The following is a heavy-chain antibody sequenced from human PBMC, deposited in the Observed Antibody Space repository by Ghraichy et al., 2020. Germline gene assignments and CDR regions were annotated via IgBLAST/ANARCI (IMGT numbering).Heavy chain of an antibody. CDR3: ASTRGYSSSWYL. V-gene: IGHV4-59*01. Sequence: GSLRLSCTVSGGSISSYYWSWIRQPPGKGLEWIGYIYYSGSTNYNPSLKSRVTISVDTSKNQFSLKLSSVTAADTAVYYCASTRGYSSSWYLWGRGTLVTVSS. CDR1: GGSISSYY. CDR2: IYYSGST. J-gene: IGHJ2*01. D-gene: IGHD6-13*01.